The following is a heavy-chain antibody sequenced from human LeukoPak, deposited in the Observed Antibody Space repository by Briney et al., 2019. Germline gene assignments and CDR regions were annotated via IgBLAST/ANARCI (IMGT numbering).Heavy chain of an antibody. D-gene: IGHD4-17*01. CDR1: GFTITNNY. J-gene: IGHJ4*02. CDR3: TYGDYPLTY. CDR2: IYTNGNT. V-gene: IGHV3-66*01. Sequence: GGSLRLSCAASGFTITNNYWDWVRQPPGKGPEWISLIYTNGNTQYADSVKGRFTFSRDISKNTLYLQMNSLRVEDTAVYFCTYGDYPLTYWGQGTLVSVSS.